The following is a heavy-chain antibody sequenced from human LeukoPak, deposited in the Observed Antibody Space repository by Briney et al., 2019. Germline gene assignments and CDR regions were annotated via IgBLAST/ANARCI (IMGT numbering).Heavy chain of an antibody. J-gene: IGHJ4*02. V-gene: IGHV1-2*02. Sequence: ASVKVSCKASGYTFTGYYMHWVRQAPGQGLEWMGWINPNSGGTNYAQKFQGRVTMTRDTSISTAYMELSRPRSDDTAVYYCARLSSTSCCNDYWGQGTLVTVSS. CDR2: INPNSGGT. CDR1: GYTFTGYY. CDR3: ARLSSTSCCNDY. D-gene: IGHD2-2*01.